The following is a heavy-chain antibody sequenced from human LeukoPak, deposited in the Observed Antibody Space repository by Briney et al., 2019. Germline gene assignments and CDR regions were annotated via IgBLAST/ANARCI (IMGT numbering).Heavy chain of an antibody. J-gene: IGHJ6*03. D-gene: IGHD2-2*01. CDR1: GFTFSSYG. V-gene: IGHV3-30*18. CDR3: AKDALPVYHYYYLDV. Sequence: PGRSLRLSCAASGFTFSSYGMHWVRQAPGKGLEWVAVISYDGSNKYYADSVKGRFTISRDNSKTTLYLQMNSLKPEDTAVYYCAKDALPVYHYYYLDVWGKGTTVTVSS. CDR2: ISYDGSNK.